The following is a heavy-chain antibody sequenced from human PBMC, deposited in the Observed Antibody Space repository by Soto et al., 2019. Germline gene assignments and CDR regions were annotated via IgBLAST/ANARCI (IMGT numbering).Heavy chain of an antibody. CDR1: GYTFATST. CDR2: IKEYSGNT. D-gene: IGHD4-17*01. V-gene: IGHV1-18*01. J-gene: IGHJ4*01. CDR3: AIADYGDDDY. Sequence: QLQLVQSGPEAKKPGASVKVSCKASGYTFATSTISWLRQAPGQGPEWMGWIKEYSGNTNYAQKLQGRLTMTTDTSTSTAYMELRSRTTDDTSIYYCAIADYGDDDYWGHGTLVTVSS.